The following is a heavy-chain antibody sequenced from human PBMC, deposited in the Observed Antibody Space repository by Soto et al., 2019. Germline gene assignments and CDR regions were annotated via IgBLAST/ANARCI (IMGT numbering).Heavy chain of an antibody. CDR3: ALRITMVRGVINPDY. D-gene: IGHD3-10*01. CDR1: GYTFTSYD. CDR2: MNPNSGNT. Sequence: QVQLVQSGAEVKKPGASVKVSCKASGYTFTSYDINWVRQATGQGLEWMGWMNPNSGNTGYAQKFKGRVTMTRNTSISTAYMELSSLRSEDTAVYYCALRITMVRGVINPDYWGQGTLVTVSS. V-gene: IGHV1-8*01. J-gene: IGHJ4*02.